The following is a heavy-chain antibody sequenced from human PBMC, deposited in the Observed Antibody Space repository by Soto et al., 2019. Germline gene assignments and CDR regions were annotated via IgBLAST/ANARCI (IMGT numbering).Heavy chain of an antibody. D-gene: IGHD1-7*01. CDR2: VYHNGVT. Sequence: LETLSLSCAVYGDSITNTNLWTWVRPPPGKGLEWIGEVYHNGVTNYNPSLKGRLTISVDKSNNQFSLTLTSVTAADTAVYYCARDRITGTTHAFEIWGQGTMVTVSS. CDR3: ARDRITGTTHAFEI. J-gene: IGHJ3*02. CDR1: GDSITNTNL. V-gene: IGHV4-4*02.